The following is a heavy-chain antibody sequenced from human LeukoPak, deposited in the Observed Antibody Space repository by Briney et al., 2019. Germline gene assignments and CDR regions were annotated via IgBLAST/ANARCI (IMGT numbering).Heavy chain of an antibody. CDR1: GFTFSNYA. CDR2: ISEGGDKT. V-gene: IGHV3-23*01. J-gene: IGHJ4*02. CDR3: AKGHRASSSYHFDY. Sequence: PGGSLRLSCATSGFTFSNYAMSWVRQAPGKGLELVSSISEGGDKTYYEDSVKGRFTTSRDKSENTVNLQMNSLRAEDTAVYYCAKGHRASSSYHFDYWGQGTQVTVSS.